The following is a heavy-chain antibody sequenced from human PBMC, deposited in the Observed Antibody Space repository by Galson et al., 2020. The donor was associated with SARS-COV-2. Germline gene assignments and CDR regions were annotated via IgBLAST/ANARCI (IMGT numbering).Heavy chain of an antibody. J-gene: IGHJ5*02. D-gene: IGHD3-10*01. Sequence: GGSLRLSCAASGFTFDDYAMHWVRQAPGKGPEWVSGISWNSGDIGYGDSVKGRFTISRENAKKSLYLQMDSLRAEDTAFYYCAKGRFGEFLGDWFDPWGQGVLVTVSS. V-gene: IGHV3-9*01. CDR1: GFTFDDYA. CDR2: ISWNSGDI. CDR3: AKGRFGEFLGDWFDP.